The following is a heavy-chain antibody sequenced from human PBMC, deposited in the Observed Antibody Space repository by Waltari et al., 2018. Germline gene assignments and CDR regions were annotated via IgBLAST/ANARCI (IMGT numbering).Heavy chain of an antibody. CDR1: GFTFDDYT. D-gene: IGHD3-10*01. V-gene: IGHV3-43*01. CDR3: AKDMRGVHRNYYYGMDV. CDR2: ISWDGGST. Sequence: EVQLVESGGVVVQPGGSLRLSCAASGFTFDDYTMHWVRQAPGKCLEWVSLISWDGGSTYYADSVTGRFTISRDNSKNSLYLQMNSLRTEDTALYYCAKDMRGVHRNYYYGMDVWGQGTTVTVSS. J-gene: IGHJ6*02.